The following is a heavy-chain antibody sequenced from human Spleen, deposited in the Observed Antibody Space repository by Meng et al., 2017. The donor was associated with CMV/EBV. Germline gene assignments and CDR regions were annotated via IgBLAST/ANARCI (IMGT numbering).Heavy chain of an antibody. CDR2: IKQDGSEK. CDR1: GFTFSSYW. V-gene: IGHV3-7*01. CDR3: ARGHRVVTNYYGMDV. D-gene: IGHD3-3*01. Sequence: GGSLRLSCAASGFTFSSYWMSWVRQAPGKGLEWVANIKQDGSEKYYVDSVKGRFTISRDNAKNSLYLQMNSLRAEDTAVYYCARGHRVVTNYYGMDVWGQGTTVTVSS. J-gene: IGHJ6*02.